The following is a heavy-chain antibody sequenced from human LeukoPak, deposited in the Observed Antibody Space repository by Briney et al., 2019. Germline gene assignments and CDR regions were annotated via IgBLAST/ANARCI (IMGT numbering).Heavy chain of an antibody. CDR3: ASPMGPILTDAFDV. CDR1: GGTFSGYA. D-gene: IGHD3-9*01. CDR2: IIPIFGTT. J-gene: IGHJ3*01. Sequence: GASVKVSCKASGGTFSGYAINWVRQAPGQGLEWMGGIIPIFGTTNYAQKLQDRVTITADESTSTAYMELSSLRSEDTAVYYCASPMGPILTDAFDVWGQGTMVTVSS. V-gene: IGHV1-69*13.